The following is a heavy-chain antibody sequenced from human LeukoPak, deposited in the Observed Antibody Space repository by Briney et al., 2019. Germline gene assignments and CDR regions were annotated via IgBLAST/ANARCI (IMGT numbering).Heavy chain of an antibody. V-gene: IGHV3-13*01. CDR1: GFTFSTYD. Sequence: GGSLRLSCAASGFTFSTYDMHWVRQATGKGLEWVSAIDTAGDTYYPGSVKGRFSISREDAKNSLYLQMNSLRAGDTAVYYCARVAAGGKGFDYWGQGTLVTVSS. J-gene: IGHJ4*02. D-gene: IGHD6-13*01. CDR3: ARVAAGGKGFDY. CDR2: IDTAGDT.